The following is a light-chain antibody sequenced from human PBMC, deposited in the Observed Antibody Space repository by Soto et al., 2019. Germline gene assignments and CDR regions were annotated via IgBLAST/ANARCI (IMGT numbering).Light chain of an antibody. V-gene: IGKV3-15*01. CDR3: QQYNNWQVS. J-gene: IGKJ4*01. CDR1: QSISNN. CDR2: GAS. Sequence: EVVMTQSPATLSVSPGGRATLSCRASQSISNNLAWYQQRPGQAPRLLMYGASTRANGIPARFSVSWSGPEFALSITSLQSEDSAAYYCQQYNNWQVSFGGGTKVDI.